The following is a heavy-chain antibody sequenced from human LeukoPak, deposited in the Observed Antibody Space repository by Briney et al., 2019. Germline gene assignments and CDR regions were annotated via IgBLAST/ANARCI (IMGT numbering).Heavy chain of an antibody. CDR2: ITYDGSDN. CDR3: AKGRSITDS. D-gene: IGHD6-6*01. J-gene: IGHJ4*02. Sequence: GGSVRLSCTASGFTFSTYGMHWVRQAPGKGLYWVSFITYDGSDNYYADSVKGRFTISRDNSKNTLYLQMNGLRLEDTAVYYCAKGRSITDSWGQGTLVTVSS. V-gene: IGHV3-30*06. CDR1: GFTFSTYG.